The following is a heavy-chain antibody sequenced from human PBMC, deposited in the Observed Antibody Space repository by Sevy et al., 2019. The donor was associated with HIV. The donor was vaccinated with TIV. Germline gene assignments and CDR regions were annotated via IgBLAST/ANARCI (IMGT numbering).Heavy chain of an antibody. Sequence: SETLSLTCAVYGGSFSGYYWSWIRQPPGKGLEWIGEINHSGSTNYNPSLKSRVTISVDTSKNQFSLKLSSVTAADTAVYYCARGKRAVRPPYYIDVWGKGTTVTVSS. D-gene: IGHD6-6*01. V-gene: IGHV4-34*01. CDR3: ARGKRAVRPPYYIDV. CDR1: GGSFSGYY. J-gene: IGHJ6*03. CDR2: INHSGST.